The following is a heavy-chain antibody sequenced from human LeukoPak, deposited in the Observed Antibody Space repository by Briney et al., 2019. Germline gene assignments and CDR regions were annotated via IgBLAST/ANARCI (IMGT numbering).Heavy chain of an antibody. CDR2: IYPGDSDT. CDR3: ARQRYCGGDCYSAPFDY. D-gene: IGHD2-21*01. V-gene: IGHV5-51*01. J-gene: IGHJ4*02. CDR1: GYSFTSYW. Sequence: GGSLKISCKGSGYSFTSYWIGWVRQMPGKGLEWMGIIYPGDSDTRYSPSFQGQVTISADKSISTAYLQWSSLKASDTAMYYCARQRYCGGDCYSAPFDYWGQGTLVTVSS.